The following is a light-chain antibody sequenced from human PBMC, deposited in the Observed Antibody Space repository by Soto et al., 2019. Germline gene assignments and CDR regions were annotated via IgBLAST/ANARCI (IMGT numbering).Light chain of an antibody. CDR1: QSPLHSNGYNY. Sequence: DIAIAQSTLPVPVTRREAPYLSRGSSQSPLHSNGYNYLDWYLQKPGQSPQALIYLGSNRSSGVPDRFSGSGSGTDFTLKISRVEAEDVGVYYCMQPLQTPRTFGQGTKVDIK. CDR2: LGS. CDR3: MQPLQTPRT. V-gene: IGKV2-28*01. J-gene: IGKJ1*01.